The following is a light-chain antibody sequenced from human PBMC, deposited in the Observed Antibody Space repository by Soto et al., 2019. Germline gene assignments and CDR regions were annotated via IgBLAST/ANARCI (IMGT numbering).Light chain of an antibody. CDR2: GAS. V-gene: IGKV3-20*01. Sequence: IVLTQSPGTLSLSPGERATLSCRASQTVSSNFLAWYQEKPGQGPRLLIYGASTRATGIPDRFSGSGSGTDFTLTISRLDPEDFATYYCQQANSFPLTFGGGTKVEIK. J-gene: IGKJ4*01. CDR3: QQANSFPLT. CDR1: QTVSSNF.